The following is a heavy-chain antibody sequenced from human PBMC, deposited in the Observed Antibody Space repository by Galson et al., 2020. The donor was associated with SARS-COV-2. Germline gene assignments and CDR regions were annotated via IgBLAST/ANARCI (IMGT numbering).Heavy chain of an antibody. J-gene: IGHJ4*02. CDR2: IRYDGSNK. V-gene: IGHV3-30*02. D-gene: IGHD6-6*01. CDR1: GFTFSSYG. Sequence: GGSLRLSCAASGFTFSSYGMHWVRQAPGKGLEWVAFIRYDGSNKYYADSVKGRFTISRDNSKNTLYLQMNSLRAEDTAVYYCAKSRESRGSSAYTPRDYFDYWGQGTLVTVSS. CDR3: AKSRESRGSSAYTPRDYFDY.